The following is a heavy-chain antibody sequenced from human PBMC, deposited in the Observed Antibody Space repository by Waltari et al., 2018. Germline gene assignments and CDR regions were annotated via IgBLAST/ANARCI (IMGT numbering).Heavy chain of an antibody. V-gene: IGHV4-34*01. Sequence: QVQLQQWGAGLLRPSETLSLSCGVQGDTISGYYWSWIRKAPGKGLQWIGQVHHSGTTNYNPSLKNRLNISGDRSKNQIYLRLTSVTAADTGVYYCARGGGFSGHDSHYFDFWGQGDLVTVSS. J-gene: IGHJ4*02. D-gene: IGHD5-12*01. CDR1: GDTISGYY. CDR3: ARGGGFSGHDSHYFDF. CDR2: VHHSGTT.